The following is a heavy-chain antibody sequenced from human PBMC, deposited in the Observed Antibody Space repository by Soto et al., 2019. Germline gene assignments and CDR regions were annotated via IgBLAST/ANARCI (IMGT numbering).Heavy chain of an antibody. Sequence: PVGSLRLSCAASGFTFSSYAMSWVRQAPGKGLEWVAVISYDGSNKYYADSVKGRFTISRDNSKNTLYLQMNSLRAEDTAVYYCARSPRDSSGYPNDYWGQGTLVTVSS. CDR3: ARSPRDSSGYPNDY. V-gene: IGHV3-30-3*01. J-gene: IGHJ4*02. CDR1: GFTFSSYA. D-gene: IGHD3-22*01. CDR2: ISYDGSNK.